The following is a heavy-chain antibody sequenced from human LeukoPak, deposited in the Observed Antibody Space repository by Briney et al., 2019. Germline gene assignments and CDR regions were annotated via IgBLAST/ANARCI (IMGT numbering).Heavy chain of an antibody. J-gene: IGHJ4*02. V-gene: IGHV4-59*13. CDR1: GGAISSYY. CDR3: ASSPTQEKLLTRGRYFDY. D-gene: IGHD1-7*01. Sequence: SETLSLTCTVSGGAISSYYWSWIRQPPGKGLEWIGYIYYSGSTNNNPSLNSRVTLSVDTSKNQFSLKLSSVTAADTAVYYCASSPTQEKLLTRGRYFDYWGQGTLVTVSS. CDR2: IYYSGST.